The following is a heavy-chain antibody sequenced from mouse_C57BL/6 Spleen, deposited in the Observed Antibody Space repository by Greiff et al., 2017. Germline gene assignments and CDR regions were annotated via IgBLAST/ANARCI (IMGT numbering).Heavy chain of an antibody. CDR3: ARDGVTTVVAEDWYFDV. Sequence: VQLQQSGPGLVKPSQSLSLTCSVTGYSITSGYYWNWIRQFPGNKLEWMGYISYDGSNNYNPSLKNRISITRDTSKNQFFLKLNSVTTEDTATYYCARDGVTTVVAEDWYFDVWGTGTTVTVSS. CDR2: ISYDGSN. J-gene: IGHJ1*03. D-gene: IGHD1-1*01. CDR1: GYSITSGYY. V-gene: IGHV3-6*01.